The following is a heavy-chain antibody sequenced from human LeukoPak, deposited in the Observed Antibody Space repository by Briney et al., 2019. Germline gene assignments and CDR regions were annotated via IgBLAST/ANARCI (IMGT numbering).Heavy chain of an antibody. V-gene: IGHV4-59*01. CDR2: IYYSVST. D-gene: IGHD3-16*02. CDR1: GGSISSYY. CDR3: ARVLTFGGVIADYYMDV. J-gene: IGHJ6*03. Sequence: SETLSLTCTVSGGSISSYYWSWIRQPPGKGLEWIGYIYYSVSTNYNPSPKSRFTISVDTSKNQFSLKLSSVTAADTAVYYCARVLTFGGVIADYYMDVWGKGTTVTVSS.